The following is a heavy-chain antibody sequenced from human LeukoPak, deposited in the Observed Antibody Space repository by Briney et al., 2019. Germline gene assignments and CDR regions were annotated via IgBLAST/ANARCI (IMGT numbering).Heavy chain of an antibody. CDR1: GGSISSYY. Sequence: KPSETLSLTCTVSGGSISSYYWSWIRQPAGKGLEWIGEIYHSGSTNYNPSLKSRVAISVDKPKNLFSMKLSSVTAADTAVYYCARVMTTVTTIDYWGQGTLVTVSS. D-gene: IGHD4-17*01. CDR2: IYHSGST. CDR3: ARVMTTVTTIDY. V-gene: IGHV4-59*12. J-gene: IGHJ4*02.